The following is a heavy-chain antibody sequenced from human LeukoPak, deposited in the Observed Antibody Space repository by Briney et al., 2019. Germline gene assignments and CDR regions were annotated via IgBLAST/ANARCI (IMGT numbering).Heavy chain of an antibody. D-gene: IGHD3-22*01. J-gene: IGHJ4*02. CDR2: INGNGGTT. Sequence: GGSLRLSCAASGFTFNDYGMSWVRQAPGKGLEWVSAINGNGGTTNYADSVKGRFTISRDSAKNSLYLQMNSLRAEDTAVYYCARDLYRTVVVPHYFDYWGQGTLVTVSS. V-gene: IGHV3-20*04. CDR1: GFTFNDYG. CDR3: ARDLYRTVVVPHYFDY.